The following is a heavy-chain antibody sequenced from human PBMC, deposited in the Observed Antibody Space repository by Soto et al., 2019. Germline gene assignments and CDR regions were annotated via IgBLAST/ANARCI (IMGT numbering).Heavy chain of an antibody. D-gene: IGHD1-26*01. CDR2: MNPKSGNT. V-gene: IGHV1-8*01. Sequence: GASVKVSCKASGYTFTSYDINWVRQATGQGLEWMGWMNPKSGNTGYAQKFQGRVTMTRNTSISTTYMELNSLRSEDTAVYYCARGVLSGSYYYYYGLDVWGQGTTVPVYS. J-gene: IGHJ6*02. CDR3: ARGVLSGSYYYYYGLDV. CDR1: GYTFTSYD.